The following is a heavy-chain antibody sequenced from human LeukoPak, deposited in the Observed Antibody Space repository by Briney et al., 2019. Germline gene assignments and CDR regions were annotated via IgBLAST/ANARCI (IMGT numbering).Heavy chain of an antibody. CDR1: GFSFSTYW. D-gene: IGHD1-7*01. J-gene: IGHJ5*02. Sequence: PGGSLRLSCAASGFSFSTYWMHWVRQDEGKGLMWVSRINPDGRTTDYADSGKGRFSISRDNAKRTLYLEMNSLRAEDTAMYYCARGLTRGTGTEDNYFDPWGQGTLVTVSS. CDR2: INPDGRTT. V-gene: IGHV3-74*01. CDR3: ARGLTRGTGTEDNYFDP.